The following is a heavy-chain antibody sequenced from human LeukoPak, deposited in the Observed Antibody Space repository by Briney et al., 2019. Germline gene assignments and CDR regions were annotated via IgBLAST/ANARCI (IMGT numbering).Heavy chain of an antibody. V-gene: IGHV4-34*01. D-gene: IGHD6-19*01. CDR3: ARGTLVRGGWYRWKYFQH. J-gene: IGHJ1*01. CDR2: INHSGST. Sequence: SETLSLTCAVYGGSFSGYYWSWIRQPPGKGLEWIGEINHSGSTNYNPSLKSRVTISVDTSKNQFSLKLSSVTAADTAVYYCARGTLVRGGWYRWKYFQHWGQGTLVTVSS. CDR1: GGSFSGYY.